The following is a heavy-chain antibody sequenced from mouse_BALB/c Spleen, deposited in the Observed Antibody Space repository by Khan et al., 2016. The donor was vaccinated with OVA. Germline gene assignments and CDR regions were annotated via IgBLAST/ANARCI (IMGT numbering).Heavy chain of an antibody. Sequence: VQLQESGPGLVAPSQSLSITWTVSGFSLTSYGIHWVRQPPGKGLEWLGIIWAGGSTNYNSALMSRLSISKDNSRSQVFLKMNSLQTDDTAMYFCARNRESDYFDYWGQGTTLTVSS. CDR2: IWAGGST. CDR1: GFSLTSYG. CDR3: ARNRESDYFDY. V-gene: IGHV2-9*02. J-gene: IGHJ2*01.